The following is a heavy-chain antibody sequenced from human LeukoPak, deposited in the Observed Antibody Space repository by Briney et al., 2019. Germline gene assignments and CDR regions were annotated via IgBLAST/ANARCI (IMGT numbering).Heavy chain of an antibody. J-gene: IGHJ4*02. CDR3: ARGDSSGYYYFDY. V-gene: IGHV3-48*04. Sequence: GGSLRLSCAASGFTFSSYSMNWVRQAPGKGLEWVSYISSSSSTIYYADSVKGRFTISRDNAKNSLYLQMNSLRAEDTALYYCARGDSSGYYYFDYWGQGTLVTVSS. CDR2: ISSSSSTI. CDR1: GFTFSSYS. D-gene: IGHD3-22*01.